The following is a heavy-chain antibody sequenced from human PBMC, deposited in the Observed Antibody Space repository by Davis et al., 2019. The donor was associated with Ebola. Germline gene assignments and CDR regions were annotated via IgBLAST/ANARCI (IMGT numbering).Heavy chain of an antibody. D-gene: IGHD3-22*01. Sequence: GESLKISCAASGFTFSSYAMSWVRQAPGKGLEWVSAISGSGGSTYYADSVTGRFTISRDNSKNTLYLQMNSLRAEDTAVYYCAKTAVTYYYDSSGYYTLYYFDYWGQGTLVTVSS. J-gene: IGHJ4*02. CDR2: ISGSGGST. CDR1: GFTFSSYA. CDR3: AKTAVTYYYDSSGYYTLYYFDY. V-gene: IGHV3-23*01.